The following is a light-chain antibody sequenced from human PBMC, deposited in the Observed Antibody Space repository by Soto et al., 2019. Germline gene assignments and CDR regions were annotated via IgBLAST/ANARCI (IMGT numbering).Light chain of an antibody. J-gene: IGKJ5*01. Sequence: EIVMTQSPVTLSASPVEIATLYFRASQSVDNNVAWYQQKPGQAPRLLIVGSFARATGIPARFSGSGSGSEFTLTISGLQSEDFAVYYCQQYNDRPPITCGQGTRLEI. CDR2: GSF. V-gene: IGKV3-15*01. CDR1: QSVDNN. CDR3: QQYNDRPPIT.